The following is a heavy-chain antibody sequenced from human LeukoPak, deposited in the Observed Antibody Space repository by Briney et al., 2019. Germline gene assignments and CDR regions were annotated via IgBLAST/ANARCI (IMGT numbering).Heavy chain of an antibody. CDR1: GGSISSSSYY. D-gene: IGHD5-18*01. V-gene: IGHV4-39*01. J-gene: IGHJ6*02. Sequence: SESLSLTCTVSGGSISSSSYYWGWIRQPPGKGLEWIGSIYYSGSTYYNPSLKSRVTISVDTSKNQFSLKLSSVTAADTAVYYCARQSNVDTAMITYYYYGMDVWGQGTTVTVSS. CDR3: ARQSNVDTAMITYYYYGMDV. CDR2: IYYSGST.